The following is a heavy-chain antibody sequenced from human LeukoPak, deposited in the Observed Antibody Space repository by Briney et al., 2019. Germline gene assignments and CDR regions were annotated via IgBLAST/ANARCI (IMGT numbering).Heavy chain of an antibody. J-gene: IGHJ4*02. CDR1: GGSISSNSHY. CDR2: IYYSGTT. D-gene: IGHD4-17*01. Sequence: PSETLSLTCTVSGGSISSNSHYWGWIRQTPGKGLEWIGSIYYSGTTYYNPSLKSRVTISVDTSKNQFSLKLSSVTAADTAVYYCASLLTTDRWGQGTLVTVSS. CDR3: ASLLTTDR. V-gene: IGHV4-39*01.